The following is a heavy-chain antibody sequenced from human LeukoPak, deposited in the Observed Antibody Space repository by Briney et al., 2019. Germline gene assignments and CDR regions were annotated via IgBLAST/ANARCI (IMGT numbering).Heavy chain of an antibody. CDR1: GFTFSSYS. D-gene: IGHD6-13*01. J-gene: IGHJ6*03. CDR3: ARDLIAAAGTSGYYYYMDV. CDR2: ISSSSSYI. Sequence: PGGSLRLSCAASGFTFSSYSMNWVRQAPGKGLEWVSSISSSSSYIYYADSVKGRFTISRDNAKNSLYLQMNSLRAEDTAVYYCARDLIAAAGTSGYYYYMDVWGKGTTVTVSS. V-gene: IGHV3-21*01.